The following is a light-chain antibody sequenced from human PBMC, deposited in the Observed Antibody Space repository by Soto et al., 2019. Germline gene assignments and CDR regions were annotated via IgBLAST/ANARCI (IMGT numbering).Light chain of an antibody. V-gene: IGLV1-47*02. CDR3: AAWDDSLSGQGV. Sequence: QSVLTQPPSASGTPGQRVTISCSGSSSNIGSNYVYWYQQLPGTAPKLLIYSNNQRPSGVPDRFSGSKSGTSASLAISGLRSEGEADYYCAAWDDSLSGQGVFGGGTKVTVL. J-gene: IGLJ2*01. CDR1: SSNIGSNY. CDR2: SNN.